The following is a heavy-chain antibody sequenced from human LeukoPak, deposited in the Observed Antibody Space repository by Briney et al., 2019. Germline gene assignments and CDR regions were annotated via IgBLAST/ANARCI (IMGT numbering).Heavy chain of an antibody. Sequence: GGSLRLSCAVSGFTFSGYTMNWVRQAPGKGLEWVSSITGSSRYIYYADSVKGRFTISRDNAENSLYLQMNNLGAEDTAVYYCARDLTVISTCWFDLWGQGTLVTVSS. CDR3: ARDLTVISTCWFDL. D-gene: IGHD4-11*01. J-gene: IGHJ5*02. V-gene: IGHV3-21*01. CDR1: GFTFSGYT. CDR2: ITGSSRYI.